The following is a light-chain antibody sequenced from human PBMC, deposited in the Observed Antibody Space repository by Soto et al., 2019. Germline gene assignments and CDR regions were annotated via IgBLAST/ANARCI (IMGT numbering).Light chain of an antibody. CDR2: EGS. CDR3: CSNVGARTYV. V-gene: IGLV2-23*01. Sequence: QSALTQPASVSGSPGQSITISCSGSISDVGSSGPVSWYQHHPGQVPKLIIYEGSRRPSGVSSRFSGSKTGNTASLTITGLQAEDEANYYCCSNVGARTYVFGTGTKVTVL. J-gene: IGLJ1*01. CDR1: ISDVGSSGP.